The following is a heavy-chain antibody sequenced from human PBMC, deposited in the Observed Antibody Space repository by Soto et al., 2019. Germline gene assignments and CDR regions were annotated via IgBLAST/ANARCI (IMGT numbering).Heavy chain of an antibody. CDR1: GYNFANYW. V-gene: IGHV5-51*01. Sequence: PGESLKISCKGSGYNFANYWIAWVRQMPGEGLEWMGIIHPGDSDTRYSPPFQGQVTISADKSISTAYLQWTSLKASDTAMYYCVRPLDHWNPFDFWGQGTLVTVYS. CDR3: VRPLDHWNPFDF. CDR2: IHPGDSDT. D-gene: IGHD1-1*01. J-gene: IGHJ4*02.